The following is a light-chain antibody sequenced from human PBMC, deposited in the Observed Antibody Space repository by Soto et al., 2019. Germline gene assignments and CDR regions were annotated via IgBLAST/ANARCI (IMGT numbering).Light chain of an antibody. CDR3: SSYTSSTIYV. CDR2: DVS. J-gene: IGLJ1*01. Sequence: QSVLTQPASVSGSPGQSITISCTGTSSDVGIYNYVSWYQQHPGKAPKLMIYDVSNRPSGVSNRFSGSKSGNTASLSISGLQAEDEDDYYCSSYTSSTIYVFGTGTKVTVL. CDR1: SSDVGIYNY. V-gene: IGLV2-14*01.